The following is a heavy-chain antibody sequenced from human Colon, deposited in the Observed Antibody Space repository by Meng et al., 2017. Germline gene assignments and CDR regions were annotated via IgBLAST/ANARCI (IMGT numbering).Heavy chain of an antibody. CDR2: INHSGST. V-gene: IGHV4-34*01. CDR1: GGSFSGYY. Sequence: QVQLPPLGAGLLKPSATLSLTCAGYGGSFSGYYWSWIRQPPGKGLEWIGEINHSGSTNYNPSLKSRVTISVDTSKNQFSLKLSSVTAADTAVYYCARGLFDYWGQGTLVTVSS. J-gene: IGHJ4*02. CDR3: ARGLFDY.